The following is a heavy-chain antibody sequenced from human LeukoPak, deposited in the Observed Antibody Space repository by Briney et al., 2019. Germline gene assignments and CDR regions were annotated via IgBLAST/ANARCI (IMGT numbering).Heavy chain of an antibody. Sequence: SETLSLTCIVSGGSISSYYWSWIRQPAGKGLEWIGRIYTNGSTNYNPSLKSRVTMSVDTSKNQFSLKLSSVTAADTAVYYCASVPAVMAYYYYMDVWGKGTTVTVSS. CDR1: GGSISSYY. V-gene: IGHV4-4*07. D-gene: IGHD2-2*01. CDR2: IYTNGST. CDR3: ASVPAVMAYYYYMDV. J-gene: IGHJ6*03.